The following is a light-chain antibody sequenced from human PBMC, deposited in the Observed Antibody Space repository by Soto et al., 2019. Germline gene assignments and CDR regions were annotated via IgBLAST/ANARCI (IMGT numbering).Light chain of an antibody. CDR3: QQYNSYSRT. CDR2: DAS. V-gene: IGKV1-5*01. J-gene: IGKJ4*02. CDR1: QSISSW. Sequence: DIQMTQSPSTLSASVGDRVTITCRASQSISSWLAWYQQKPGKAPKLLIYDASSLESGVPSRFSGSGSGTEFTLTISSLQPDEFATYYCQQYNSYSRTFGGGTKVEIK.